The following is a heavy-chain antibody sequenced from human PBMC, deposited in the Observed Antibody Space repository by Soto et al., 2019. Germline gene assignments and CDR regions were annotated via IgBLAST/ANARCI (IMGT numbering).Heavy chain of an antibody. Sequence: QVQLQESGPGLVKPSQTLSLTCTVSGDSISSGDYYWSWIRRPPGKGLEWIGYIYFSGRTYYNPSLKSRVTVSADTSKTPFSLKLSSVTAADTAVYYCARVAIVVTTYYLAYWGQGTLVTVSS. J-gene: IGHJ4*02. D-gene: IGHD3-22*01. CDR3: ARVAIVVTTYYLAY. V-gene: IGHV4-30-4*01. CDR2: IYFSGRT. CDR1: GDSISSGDYY.